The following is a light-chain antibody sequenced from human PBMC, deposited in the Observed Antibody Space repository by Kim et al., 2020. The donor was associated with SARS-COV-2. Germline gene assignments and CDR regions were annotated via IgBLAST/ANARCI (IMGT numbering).Light chain of an antibody. V-gene: IGLV1-51*01. Sequence: GQKVTISCSGSSSNIGNNYVSWYQQLPGTAPKLLIYDNNKRPSGIPDRFSGSKSGTSATLGITGLQTGDEADYYCGTWDSSLSAGVFGGGTQLTDL. CDR3: GTWDSSLSAGV. CDR1: SSNIGNNY. J-gene: IGLJ2*01. CDR2: DNN.